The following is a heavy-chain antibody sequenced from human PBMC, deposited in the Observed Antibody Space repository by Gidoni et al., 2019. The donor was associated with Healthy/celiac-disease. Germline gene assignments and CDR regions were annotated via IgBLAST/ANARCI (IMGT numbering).Heavy chain of an antibody. CDR3: ARNQLLLMEADY. D-gene: IGHD2-2*01. J-gene: IGHJ4*02. Sequence: QVQLVQSGAEVKKPGASVKVSCKASGYTFTSYAMHWVRQAPGQRLEWMGWINAGNGNTKYSQKFQGRVTITRDTSASTAYMELSSLRSEDTAVYYCARNQLLLMEADYWGQGTLVTVSS. CDR2: INAGNGNT. CDR1: GYTFTSYA. V-gene: IGHV1-3*01.